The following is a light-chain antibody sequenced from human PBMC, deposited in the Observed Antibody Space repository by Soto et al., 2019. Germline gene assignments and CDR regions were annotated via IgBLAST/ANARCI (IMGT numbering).Light chain of an antibody. CDR1: QAISSN. V-gene: IGKV3-15*01. Sequence: EIVMTQSPATLSVSRGERATLSCRANQAISSNLAWYQQKPGQAPRLLIYGASTRATGIPARFSGSGSGTVFTLTISSLQSEDFAVYYCQHYNNWLGTFGGGTKVEIK. CDR2: GAS. CDR3: QHYNNWLGT. J-gene: IGKJ4*01.